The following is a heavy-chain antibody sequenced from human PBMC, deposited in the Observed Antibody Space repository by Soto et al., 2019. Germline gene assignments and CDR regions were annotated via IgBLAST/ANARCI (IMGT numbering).Heavy chain of an antibody. CDR1: GFTFAGYA. V-gene: IGHV3-23*01. J-gene: IGHJ5*02. CDR3: EKDSPWLDP. Sequence: GGSLRLSCATSGFTFAGYAMAWVRQAPGKGLEWVSAISGSGGSTYYADSVKGRFTISRDNSKNTLYLQMNSLRAEDTAVYYCEKDSPWLDPWGQGTLGTVSS. CDR2: ISGSGGST.